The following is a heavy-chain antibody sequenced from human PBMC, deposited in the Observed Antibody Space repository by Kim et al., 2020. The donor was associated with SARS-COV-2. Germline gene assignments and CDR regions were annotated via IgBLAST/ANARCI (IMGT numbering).Heavy chain of an antibody. CDR3: ARVPVYSGSYRRLFDY. D-gene: IGHD1-26*01. Sequence: SETLSLTCTVSGGSISSSSYYWGWIRQPPGKGLEWIGSIYYSGSTYYNPSLKSRVTISVDTSKNQFSLKLSSVTAADTAVYYCARVPVYSGSYRRLFDYWGQGTLVTVSS. CDR2: IYYSGST. J-gene: IGHJ4*02. V-gene: IGHV4-39*07. CDR1: GGSISSSSYY.